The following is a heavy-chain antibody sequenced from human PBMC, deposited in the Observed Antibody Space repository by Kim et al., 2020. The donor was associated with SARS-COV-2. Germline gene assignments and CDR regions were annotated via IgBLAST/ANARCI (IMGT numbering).Heavy chain of an antibody. CDR2: FDPEDGET. CDR1: GYTLTELS. Sequence: ASVKVSCKVSGYTLTELSMHWVRQAPGKGLEWMGGFDPEDGETIYAQKFQGRVTMTEDTSTDTAYMELSSLRSEDTAVYYCATGGELRFLEWSYFDYWGQGTLVTVSS. D-gene: IGHD3-3*01. J-gene: IGHJ4*02. CDR3: ATGGELRFLEWSYFDY. V-gene: IGHV1-24*01.